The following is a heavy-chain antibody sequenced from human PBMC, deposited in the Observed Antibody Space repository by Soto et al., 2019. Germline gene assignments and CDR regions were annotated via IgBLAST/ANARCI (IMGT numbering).Heavy chain of an antibody. CDR1: GGSISSSSFY. Sequence: PSETLSLTCTVSGGSISSSSFYWGWIRQSPGKGLEWIGTIYYSGSTYYNPSLRSRVTISVDTSKNQFSLKLSSVTAADTAVYYCARPTNHGYDSPTSHYFDYWGQGTLVTVSS. V-gene: IGHV4-39*01. CDR2: IYYSGST. J-gene: IGHJ4*02. D-gene: IGHD3-22*01. CDR3: ARPTNHGYDSPTSHYFDY.